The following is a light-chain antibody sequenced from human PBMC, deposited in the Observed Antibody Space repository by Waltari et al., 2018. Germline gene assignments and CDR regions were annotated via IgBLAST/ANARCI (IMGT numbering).Light chain of an antibody. Sequence: QSALTQPASVSGSPGQSTTIPCTGTTRDRGRSHHVPWYQQHPGKAPKLMIYEVSNRPSGVSNRFSGSKSGNTASLTISGLQAEDEADYYCSSYTSSSTLVFGGGTKLTVL. V-gene: IGLV2-14*01. J-gene: IGLJ3*02. CDR2: EVS. CDR3: SSYTSSSTLV. CDR1: TRDRGRSHH.